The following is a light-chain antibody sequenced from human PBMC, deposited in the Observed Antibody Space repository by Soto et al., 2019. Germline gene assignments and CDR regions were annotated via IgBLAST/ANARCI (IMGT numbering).Light chain of an antibody. V-gene: IGKV3-11*01. CDR1: QSVSSY. CDR2: DAS. Sequence: EIVLTQSPGTLSLSPGERATLSCRASQSVSSYLAWYQQKPGQAPRLLIYDASNRATGIPARFSGSGSGTDFTLTISSLEPEDFAVYYCHHYGGSPITFGQGTRLEI. J-gene: IGKJ5*01. CDR3: HHYGGSPIT.